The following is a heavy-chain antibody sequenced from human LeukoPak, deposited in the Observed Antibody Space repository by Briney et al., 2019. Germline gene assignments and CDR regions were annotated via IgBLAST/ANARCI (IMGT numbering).Heavy chain of an antibody. Sequence: SETLSLTCAVYGGSFSGYYWSWIRQPPGKGLEWIGEINHSGSTNYNPSLKGRVTISVDTSKNQFSLKLSSVTAADTAVYYCARFPKTEICGILRYYYGMDVWGQGTTVTVSS. D-gene: IGHD1-14*01. V-gene: IGHV4-34*01. CDR1: GGSFSGYY. J-gene: IGHJ6*02. CDR2: INHSGST. CDR3: ARFPKTEICGILRYYYGMDV.